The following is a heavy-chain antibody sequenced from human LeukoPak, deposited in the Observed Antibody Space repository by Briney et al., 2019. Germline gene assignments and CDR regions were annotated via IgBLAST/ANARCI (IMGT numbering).Heavy chain of an antibody. V-gene: IGHV3-11*01. J-gene: IGHJ4*02. CDR2: ISSSGSII. D-gene: IGHD5-18*01. CDR3: ARAPPAMGTLDY. CDR1: GFTFSDYY. Sequence: GGSLRLSCAASGFTFSDYYMSWVREAPGKGLEWVSYISSSGSIIYYADSVKSRVTISRDKAKNSLYLQMSRLRAEDTAVCYCARAPPAMGTLDYWGQGTLVTVSS.